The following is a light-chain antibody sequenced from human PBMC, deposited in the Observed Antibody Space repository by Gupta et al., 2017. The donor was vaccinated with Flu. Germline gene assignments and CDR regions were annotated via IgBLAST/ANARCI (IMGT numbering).Light chain of an antibody. CDR3: QQYYSTPFT. V-gene: IGKV4-1*01. Sequence: AVSLGERATINCKSSQNILYSSNNKNYLAWYQQKPGQPPKLLIYWASTRESGVPDRFSGSGSGTDFTLTISSLQAEDVAVYYCQQYYSTPFTFGPGTKVDIK. CDR1: QNILYSSNNKNY. J-gene: IGKJ3*01. CDR2: WAS.